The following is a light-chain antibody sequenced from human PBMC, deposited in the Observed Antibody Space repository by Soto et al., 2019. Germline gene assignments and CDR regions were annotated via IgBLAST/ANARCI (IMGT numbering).Light chain of an antibody. CDR1: SRHSSYA. J-gene: IGLJ2*01. CDR2: VNSDGSH. CDR3: QTWGTGIQV. Sequence: QAVVTQPPSASASLGASVKLTCTLSSRHSSYAIAWHQHQAERGPRFLMKVNSDGSHTNGDGIPSRFSGSSSGAERYLTISRLQSEDEADYYCQTWGTGIQVFGGGTQLTVL. V-gene: IGLV4-69*02.